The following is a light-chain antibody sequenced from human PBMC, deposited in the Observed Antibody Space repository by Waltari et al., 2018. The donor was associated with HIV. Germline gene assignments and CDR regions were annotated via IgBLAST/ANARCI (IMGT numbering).Light chain of an antibody. Sequence: QSVLTQPPSASGTPGQRVTISCSGSTSTLGTNPVNWYQPLPGTAPKLLIYSNYLRPSGVPDRFSGSKSGTSASLAISGLQSEDEAVYYCAAWDGSLNGPNWVFGGGTKLTVL. J-gene: IGLJ3*02. CDR3: AAWDGSLNGPNWV. V-gene: IGLV1-44*01. CDR1: TSTLGTNP. CDR2: SNY.